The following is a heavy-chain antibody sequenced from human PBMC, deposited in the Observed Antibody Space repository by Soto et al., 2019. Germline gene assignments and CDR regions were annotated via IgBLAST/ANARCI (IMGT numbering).Heavy chain of an antibody. CDR1: GFTFSSYS. J-gene: IGHJ3*02. V-gene: IGHV3-21*01. CDR2: ISSSSSYI. CDR3: ARDDPSLPTPMATRDAFDI. D-gene: IGHD5-12*01. Sequence: EVQLVESGGGLVKPGGSLRLSCAASGFTFSSYSMNWVRQAPGKGLEWVSSISSSSSYIYYADSVKGRFTISRDNAKNSLYLQMNSLRAEDTAVYYCARDDPSLPTPMATRDAFDIWGQGTMVTVSS.